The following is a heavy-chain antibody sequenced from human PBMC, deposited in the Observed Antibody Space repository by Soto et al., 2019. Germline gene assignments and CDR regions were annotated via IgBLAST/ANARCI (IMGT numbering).Heavy chain of an antibody. J-gene: IGHJ4*02. Sequence: GGSLRFSCVASGFTFSTYAMTWVRQAPGKGLEWVSAIINSGGTTYYADSVEGRFTISRDNSKNTLYLQMTSLRAEDTAVYFCAKHPKPHPYSFDSWGQEPRFTVSS. CDR1: GFTFSTYA. CDR3: AKHPKPHPYSFDS. V-gene: IGHV3-23*01. CDR2: IINSGGTT.